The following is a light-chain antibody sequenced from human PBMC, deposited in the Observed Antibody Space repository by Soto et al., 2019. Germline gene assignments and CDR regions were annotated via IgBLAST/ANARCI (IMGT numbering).Light chain of an antibody. V-gene: IGKV3-15*01. CDR2: GAS. J-gene: IGKJ1*01. Sequence: EIVLTQSPGTLSLSPGERATLSCRASQSVDNNLAWYQQKPGQAPRLLIYGASTRATDVPARFSGCGSGTEFTLAISSLQSKDLAVYYCQQYNDWPHTFGQGTKVDLK. CDR3: QQYNDWPHT. CDR1: QSVDNN.